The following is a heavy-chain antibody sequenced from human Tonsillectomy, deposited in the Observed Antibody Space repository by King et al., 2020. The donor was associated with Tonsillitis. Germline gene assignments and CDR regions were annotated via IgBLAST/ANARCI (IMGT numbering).Heavy chain of an antibody. CDR2: ISYDGSNK. Sequence: VQLVESGGGVVQPGRSLRLSCAASGFTFSSYGMHWVRQAPGKGLEWVAVISYDGSNKYYADSVKGRFTISRDNSKNTLYLQMNSLRAEDTAVYYCAKGDHQHYWGQGTLVTVPS. CDR1: GFTFSSYG. V-gene: IGHV3-30*18. D-gene: IGHD3-16*01. J-gene: IGHJ4*02. CDR3: AKGDHQHY.